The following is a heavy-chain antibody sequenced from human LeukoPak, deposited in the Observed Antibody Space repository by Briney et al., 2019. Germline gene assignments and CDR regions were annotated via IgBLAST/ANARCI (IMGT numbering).Heavy chain of an antibody. CDR3: ARVPYYYDSSGYVAGVAYMDV. Sequence: ASVKVSCKASGYTFTGYYMHWVRQAPGQGLEWMGWINPNSGGTNYAQKFQGRVTMTRDTSISTAYMEQRRRRSDDTAVYYCARVPYYYDSSGYVAGVAYMDVWGKGTTVTVSS. V-gene: IGHV1-2*02. J-gene: IGHJ6*03. CDR2: INPNSGGT. D-gene: IGHD3-22*01. CDR1: GYTFTGYY.